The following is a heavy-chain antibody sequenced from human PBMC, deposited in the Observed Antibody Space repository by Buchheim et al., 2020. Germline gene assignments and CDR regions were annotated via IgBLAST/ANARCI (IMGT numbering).Heavy chain of an antibody. V-gene: IGHV3-23*01. D-gene: IGHD3-16*01. CDR1: GFSFTNYA. J-gene: IGHJ3*01. Sequence: VQLLESGGSFVHPGVSLRLSCAASGFSFTNYALSWFRQAPGKGLEWVSAISKSGDLTFYADSVMGRFTISRDTSRNTVFSQTTRMQADDTALYFPTRGGVEFRYTF. CDR3: TRGGVEFRYTF. CDR2: ISKSGDLT.